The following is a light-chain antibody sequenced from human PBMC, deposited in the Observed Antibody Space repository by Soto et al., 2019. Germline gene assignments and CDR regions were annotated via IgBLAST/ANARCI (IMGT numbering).Light chain of an antibody. CDR2: GAS. Sequence: EIVLTQSPGTLSLSPGDRATLSCRASQSVSSSFLAWYQQKPGQAPRLLIYGASSRATGIPGRFSGSGSGTDFTLTISRLETEDFAVYYCQQYDSSPWTFGQGTKVEIK. CDR1: QSVSSSF. J-gene: IGKJ1*01. V-gene: IGKV3-20*01. CDR3: QQYDSSPWT.